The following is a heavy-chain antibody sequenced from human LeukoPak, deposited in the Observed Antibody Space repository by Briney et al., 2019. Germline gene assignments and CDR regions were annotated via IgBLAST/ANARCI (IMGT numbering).Heavy chain of an antibody. CDR2: IRSRANSYAT. CDR1: GFTFSGSA. D-gene: IGHD4/OR15-4a*01. Sequence: GGSLRLSCAASGFTFSGSAMHWVRQASGKGLEWVGRIRSRANSYATAYAASVKGRFTISRDDSKDTAYLQMNSLKTEDTAVYYCSTRVPNAFDIWGQGTMVTVSS. V-gene: IGHV3-73*01. CDR3: STRVPNAFDI. J-gene: IGHJ3*02.